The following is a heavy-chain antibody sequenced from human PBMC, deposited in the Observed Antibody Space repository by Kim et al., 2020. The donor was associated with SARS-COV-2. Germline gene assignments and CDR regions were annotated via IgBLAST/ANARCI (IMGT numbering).Heavy chain of an antibody. CDR3: ARSISGWYWRAFEI. D-gene: IGHD6-19*01. J-gene: IGHJ3*02. CDR2: ISYDGSNK. Sequence: GGSRRLSCAASGFTFSSYAMHWVRQVPGKGLEWVAVISYDGSNKYYADSVKGRFTISRDNSKNTLYLQMNSLRAEDTAVYYCARSISGWYWRAFEIWGQG. CDR1: GFTFSSYA. V-gene: IGHV3-30-3*01.